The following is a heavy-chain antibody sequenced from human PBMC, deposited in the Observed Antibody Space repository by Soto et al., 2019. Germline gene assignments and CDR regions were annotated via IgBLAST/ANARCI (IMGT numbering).Heavy chain of an antibody. CDR3: ARARSSGWLDY. Sequence: QVQLVQSGAEVKKPGASVKVSCKASGYTFTSYDINWVRQATGQGLEWMGWMNPNSGNTGYAQKFPGRVTMTRNRSISTAFMELSSLRSEDAALYYCARARSSGWLDYWGQGTLVTVSS. CDR2: MNPNSGNT. J-gene: IGHJ4*02. V-gene: IGHV1-8*01. CDR1: GYTFTSYD. D-gene: IGHD6-19*01.